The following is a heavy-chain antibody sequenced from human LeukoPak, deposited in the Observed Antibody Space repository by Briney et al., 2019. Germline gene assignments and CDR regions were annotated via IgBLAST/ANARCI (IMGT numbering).Heavy chain of an antibody. V-gene: IGHV3-23*01. CDR3: AREQLLLYYYYGMDV. D-gene: IGHD2-2*01. CDR2: ISGSGGST. Sequence: GGSLRLSCAASGFTVSSNHMSWVRQAPGKGLEWVSAISGSGGSTYYADSVKGRFTISRDNSKNTLYLQMNSLRAEDTAVYCCAREQLLLYYYYGMDVWGQGTTVTVSS. J-gene: IGHJ6*02. CDR1: GFTVSSNH.